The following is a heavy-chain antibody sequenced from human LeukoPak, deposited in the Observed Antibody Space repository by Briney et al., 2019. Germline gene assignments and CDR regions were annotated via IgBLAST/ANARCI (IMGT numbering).Heavy chain of an antibody. CDR3: ARADCSSTSCLNAFDI. V-gene: IGHV1-2*06. CDR1: GYTFIGYY. D-gene: IGHD2-2*01. J-gene: IGHJ3*02. Sequence: ASVKVSCKASGYTFIGYYMHWVRQAPGQGLEWVGRINPNSGGTNYAQKFQGRVTMTRDTSISTAYMELSRLRSDDTAVYYCARADCSSTSCLNAFDIWGQGTMVTVSS. CDR2: INPNSGGT.